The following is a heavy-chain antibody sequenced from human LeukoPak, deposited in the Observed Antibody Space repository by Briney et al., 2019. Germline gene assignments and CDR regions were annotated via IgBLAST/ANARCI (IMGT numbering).Heavy chain of an antibody. CDR2: ISSSGNTI. CDR3: ARGPSIAARYDAFDI. Sequence: PGGSLRLSCAASEFTFTSYELIWVRQAPGKGREGGSYISSSGNTIAYADSVKGRFTISRDNAKNSLYLQVISLRAEDTAVYYCARGPSIAARYDAFDIWGQGTMVTVSS. J-gene: IGHJ3*02. V-gene: IGHV3-48*03. CDR1: EFTFTSYE. D-gene: IGHD6-6*01.